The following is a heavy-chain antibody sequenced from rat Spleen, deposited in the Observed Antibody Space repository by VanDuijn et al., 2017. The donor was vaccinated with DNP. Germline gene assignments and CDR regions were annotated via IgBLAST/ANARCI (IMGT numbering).Heavy chain of an antibody. V-gene: IGHV3-1*01. CDR2: ISYSGRT. CDR1: GYSITSNY. D-gene: IGHD1-7*01. CDR3: ARWTRYFDY. Sequence: EVQLQESGSGLVKPSQSLSLACSVTGYSITSNYWGWIRKFPGNKLEYIGHISYSGRTNYNPSLKSRLSITRDTSKNHFFLHLNSVTNEDTATYYCARWTRYFDYWGQGVKVTVSS. J-gene: IGHJ2*01.